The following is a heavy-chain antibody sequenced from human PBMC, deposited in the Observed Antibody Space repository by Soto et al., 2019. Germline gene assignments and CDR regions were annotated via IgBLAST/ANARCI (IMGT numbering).Heavy chain of an antibody. D-gene: IGHD6-13*01. CDR3: ASSTAMPGIAAAGPWFDP. CDR2: IIPIFGTA. Sequence: ASVKVSCKASGYIFTGYFIQWLRQAPGQGLEWMGGIIPIFGTANYAQKFQGRVTITADESTSTAYMELSSLRSEDTAVYYCASSTAMPGIAAAGPWFDPWGQGTLVTVSS. V-gene: IGHV1-69*13. J-gene: IGHJ5*02. CDR1: GYIFTGYF.